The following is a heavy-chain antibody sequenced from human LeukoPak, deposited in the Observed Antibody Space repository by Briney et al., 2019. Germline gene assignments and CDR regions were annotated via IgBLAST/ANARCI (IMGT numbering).Heavy chain of an antibody. CDR2: IDTAGSAT. J-gene: IGHJ4*02. V-gene: IGHV3-74*01. Sequence: QPGGSLRLSCTASGFTFSNFWMHCVRHAPGKGRVWVSGIDTAGSATRYADSVKGRFTISRDSAKNTLFLQINSLRAEDTAVYYCARTGGWLSNFDFWGQGSLVTVSS. CDR3: ARTGGWLSNFDF. D-gene: IGHD5-24*01. CDR1: GFTFSNFW.